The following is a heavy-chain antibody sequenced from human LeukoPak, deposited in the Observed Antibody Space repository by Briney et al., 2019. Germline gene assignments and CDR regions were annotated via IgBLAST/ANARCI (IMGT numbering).Heavy chain of an antibody. CDR2: INHSGST. D-gene: IGHD3-3*01. Sequence: SETLSLTCTVSGYSISSGYYWSWIRQPPGKGLEWIGEINHSGSTNYNPSLKSRVTISVDTSKNQFSLKLSSVTAADTAVYYCARGRDYDFWSGYYRWFDPWGQGTLVTVSS. V-gene: IGHV4-38-2*02. CDR1: GYSISSGYY. J-gene: IGHJ5*02. CDR3: ARGRDYDFWSGYYRWFDP.